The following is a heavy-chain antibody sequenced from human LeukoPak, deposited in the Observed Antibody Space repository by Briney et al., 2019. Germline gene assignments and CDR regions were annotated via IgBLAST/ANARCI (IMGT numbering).Heavy chain of an antibody. CDR1: GGSFSGYY. V-gene: IGHV4-34*01. CDR3: ATRFDYGDSMGDY. D-gene: IGHD4-17*01. CDR2: INHSGST. J-gene: IGHJ4*02. Sequence: SETLSLTCAVHGGSFSGYYWSWIRQPPGKGLEWIGEINHSGSTNYNSSLKSRVTISVDTSKNQFSLKLSSVTAADTAVYYCATRFDYGDSMGDYWGQGTLVTVSS.